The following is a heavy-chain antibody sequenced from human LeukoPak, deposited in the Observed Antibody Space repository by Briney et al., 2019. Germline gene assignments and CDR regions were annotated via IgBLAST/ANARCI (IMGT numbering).Heavy chain of an antibody. CDR2: IINDGSST. V-gene: IGHV3-74*01. J-gene: IGHJ4*02. D-gene: IGHD3-10*01. Sequence: GGSLRLSCAASGFNFKNYWMHWVRQAPGKGLEWVSRIINDGSSTTYADSVKGRFTISRDNAKDTLYLQMNSLRVEDTAVYYCAREDWFHFDYWGQGTLVTVYS. CDR3: AREDWFHFDY. CDR1: GFNFKNYW.